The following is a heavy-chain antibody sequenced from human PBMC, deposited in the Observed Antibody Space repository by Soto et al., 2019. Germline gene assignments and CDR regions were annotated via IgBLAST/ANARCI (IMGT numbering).Heavy chain of an antibody. CDR1: GGTFSSYA. CDR2: IIPIFGTA. CDR3: ARVGTVVTYYYYYSMDV. V-gene: IGHV1-69*01. Sequence: QVQLVQSGAEVKKPGSSVKVSCKASGGTFSSYAISWVRQAPGQGLEWMGGIIPIFGTANYAQKFQGRVTITADESTSTAYMELSSLRSEDTAVYYCARVGTVVTYYYYYSMDVWGQGTTVTVSS. D-gene: IGHD2-15*01. J-gene: IGHJ6*02.